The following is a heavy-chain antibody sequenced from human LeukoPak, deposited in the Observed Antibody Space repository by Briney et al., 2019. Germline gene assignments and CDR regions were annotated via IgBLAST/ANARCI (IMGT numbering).Heavy chain of an antibody. CDR1: GGSISSSSYY. CDR3: ARGGGNYDILTGYYFYSDAFDI. J-gene: IGHJ3*02. V-gene: IGHV4-39*01. D-gene: IGHD3-9*01. CDR2: IYYSGST. Sequence: SETLSLTCTVSGGSISSSSYYWGWIRQPPGKGLEWIGSIYYSGSTYYNPSLKSRVTISVDTSKNQFSLKLSSVTAADTAVYYCARGGGNYDILTGYYFYSDAFDIWGQGTMVTVSS.